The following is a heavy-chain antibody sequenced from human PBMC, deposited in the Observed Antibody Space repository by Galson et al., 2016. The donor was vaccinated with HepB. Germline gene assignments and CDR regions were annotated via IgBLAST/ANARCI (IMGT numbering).Heavy chain of an antibody. D-gene: IGHD3-22*01. CDR3: ARVSVVRRYFDL. V-gene: IGHV3-30*04. CDR1: GFTFSSYA. J-gene: IGHJ2*01. Sequence: SLRLSCAASGFTFSSYAMHWVRQAPGKGLEWVAVISYDGSSKYYADSVKGRFTISRDNSKNTLYVQMSSLNSEDTAVYYCARVSVVRRYFDLWGRGTLVTVSS. CDR2: ISYDGSSK.